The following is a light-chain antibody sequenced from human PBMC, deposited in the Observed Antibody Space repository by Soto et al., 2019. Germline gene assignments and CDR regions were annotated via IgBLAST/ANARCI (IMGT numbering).Light chain of an antibody. J-gene: IGLJ2*01. V-gene: IGLV1-51*01. CDR3: GTWDSSLSVVV. Sequence: QSVLTQPPSVSEAPGQTVTISCSGSSSNIGNNYVSWYQQLPGTAPKLLIYDNNKRPSGIPDRFSGSKSGTSATLGITGLQTGDEADYYCGTWDSSLSVVVFGGGTKVTVL. CDR2: DNN. CDR1: SSNIGNNY.